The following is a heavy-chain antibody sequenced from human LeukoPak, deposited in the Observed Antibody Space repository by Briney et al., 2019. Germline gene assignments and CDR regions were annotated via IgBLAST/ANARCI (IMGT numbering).Heavy chain of an antibody. V-gene: IGHV3-53*01. CDR3: AKGRRFDAFDV. J-gene: IGHJ3*01. D-gene: IGHD4-17*01. CDR2: IYSGGTT. CDR1: GFTVSSNY. Sequence: GGSLRLSCAASGFTVSSNYHNNYHNIYMNWVRQAPGKGLEWVSVIYSGGTTYYADSVKGRFTISRDNSNNTIYLEIDSLRAEDTAVYYCAKGRRFDAFDVWGRGTTVIVSS.